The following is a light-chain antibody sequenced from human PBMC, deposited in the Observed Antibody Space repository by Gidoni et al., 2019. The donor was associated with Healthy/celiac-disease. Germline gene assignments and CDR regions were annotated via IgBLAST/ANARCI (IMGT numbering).Light chain of an antibody. CDR2: AAS. CDR1: QSISSY. V-gene: IGKV1-39*01. CDR3: QQSYSTPLLT. J-gene: IGKJ4*01. Sequence: DIQMTQSPSSLSASVGDRVTITCRASQSISSYLNWYQQKPGKAPRLLIYAASSLQSGVPSRFSSSGSGTDFTLTISSLQPEDFATYFCQQSYSTPLLTFXGXTKVEIK.